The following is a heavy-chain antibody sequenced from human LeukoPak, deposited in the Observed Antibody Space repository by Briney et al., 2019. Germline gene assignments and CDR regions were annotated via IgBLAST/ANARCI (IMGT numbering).Heavy chain of an antibody. V-gene: IGHV4-34*01. CDR3: ARIPRPYCSGGSCYSD. D-gene: IGHD2-15*01. CDR2: INHSGST. Sequence: PSETLSLTCAVYGGSFSGYYWSWLRQPPGKGLEWIGEINHSGSTNYNPSLKSRVTISVDTSKNQFSLKLSSVTAADTAVYYCARIPRPYCSGGSCYSDWGQGTLVTVSS. CDR1: GGSFSGYY. J-gene: IGHJ4*02.